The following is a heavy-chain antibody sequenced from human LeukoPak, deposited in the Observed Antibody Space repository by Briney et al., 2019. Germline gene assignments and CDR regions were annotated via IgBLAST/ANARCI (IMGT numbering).Heavy chain of an antibody. CDR2: INHSGST. CDR1: GGSFSGYY. V-gene: IGHV4-34*01. D-gene: IGHD6-19*01. J-gene: IGHJ4*02. CDR3: ARHRGTQWLGPYYFDY. Sequence: SETLSLTCAVYGGSFSGYYWSWIRQPPGKGLERIGEINHSGSTNYNPSLKSRVTISVDTSKNQFSLKLSSVTAADTAVYYCARHRGTQWLGPYYFDYWGQGTLVTVSS.